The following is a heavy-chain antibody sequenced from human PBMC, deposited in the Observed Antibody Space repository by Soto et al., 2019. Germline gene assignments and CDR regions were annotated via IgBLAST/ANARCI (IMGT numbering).Heavy chain of an antibody. CDR1: GFPFSDYY. V-gene: IGHV3-11*05. Sequence: QVQLVESGGDLVKPGGSLRLSCAASGFPFSDYYMSWIRQAPGKGLEWVSSISSSSSDTNYAQSVKGRFTIYRDHAKKSLQLQMNSLRDEDTAVYYCARRRPTGYYNYWGQGTLVTVSA. D-gene: IGHD3-9*01. CDR3: ARRRPTGYYNY. CDR2: ISSSSSDT. J-gene: IGHJ4*02.